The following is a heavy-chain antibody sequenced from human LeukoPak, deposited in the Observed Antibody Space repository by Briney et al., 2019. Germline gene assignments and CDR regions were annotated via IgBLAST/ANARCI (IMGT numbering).Heavy chain of an antibody. CDR3: GRGDYYYYGMDV. CDR2: IRPDGSST. J-gene: IGHJ6*02. CDR1: GFTFSSYW. Sequence: GGSLRLSCAASGFTFSSYWMHWVRQAPGKGLVWVSRIRPDGSSTNYADSVKGRFTISRDNAENTLYLQMNSLRVDDTAVYYCGRGDYYYYGMDVWGQGPTVTVSS. V-gene: IGHV3-74*01.